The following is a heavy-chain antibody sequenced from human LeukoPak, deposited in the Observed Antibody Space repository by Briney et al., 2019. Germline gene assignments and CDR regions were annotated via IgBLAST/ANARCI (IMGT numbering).Heavy chain of an antibody. D-gene: IGHD1-26*01. Sequence: SETLSLTCTVSGGSISSSGYYWGWIRQPPGKGLEWIGSVYYSGSAFYNPSLKSRVTISVDTAKNQFSLRLSSVTAADTAVYYCARRSPHSGTYHDYWGQGTLVTVSS. CDR3: ARRSPHSGTYHDY. CDR2: VYYSGSA. V-gene: IGHV4-39*01. CDR1: GGSISSSGYY. J-gene: IGHJ4*02.